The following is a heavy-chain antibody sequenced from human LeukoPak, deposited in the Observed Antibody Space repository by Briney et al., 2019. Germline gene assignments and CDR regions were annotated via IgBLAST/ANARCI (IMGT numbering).Heavy chain of an antibody. CDR2: ISSSSSYI. CDR1: GFTFSSYS. J-gene: IGHJ4*02. V-gene: IGHV3-21*04. D-gene: IGHD2-2*01. CDR3: ARGPYPYCSSTSCYSY. Sequence: PGGSLRLSCAASGFTFSSYSMNWVRQAPGKGLEWVSSISSSSSYIYYADSVKGRFTISRDNAKNSLYLQMNSLRAEDTAVYYCARGPYPYCSSTSCYSYWGQGTLVTVSS.